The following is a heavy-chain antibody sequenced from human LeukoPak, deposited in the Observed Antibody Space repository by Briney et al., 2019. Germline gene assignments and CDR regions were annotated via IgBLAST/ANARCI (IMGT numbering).Heavy chain of an antibody. V-gene: IGHV7-4-1*02. CDR3: ARGNDAFDI. CDR1: GYSFTSYA. D-gene: IGHD3-10*01. Sequence: ASVKVSCKASGYSFTSYAMNWVRQAPGQGLEWMGWINTNTGNPTYAQAFTGRFVFSLDTSVSTAYLQITSLKAEDTAVYYCARGNDAFDIWGQGTMVTVSS. CDR2: INTNTGNP. J-gene: IGHJ3*02.